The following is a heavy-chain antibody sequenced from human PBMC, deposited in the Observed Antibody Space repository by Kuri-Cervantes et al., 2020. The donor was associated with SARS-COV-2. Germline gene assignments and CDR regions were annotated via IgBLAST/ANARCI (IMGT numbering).Heavy chain of an antibody. CDR2: ISSSSSYI. CDR1: GFTFSSYS. D-gene: IGHD1-26*01. V-gene: IGHV3-21*04. Sequence: GGSLRLSCAASGFTFSSYSMNWVRQAPGKGLEWVSSISSSSSYIYYADSVKGRFTISRDNAKNSLYLQMNSLRAEDTAVYYCAKDDEDSGIYGDAFDIWGQGTMVTVSS. CDR3: AKDDEDSGIYGDAFDI. J-gene: IGHJ3*02.